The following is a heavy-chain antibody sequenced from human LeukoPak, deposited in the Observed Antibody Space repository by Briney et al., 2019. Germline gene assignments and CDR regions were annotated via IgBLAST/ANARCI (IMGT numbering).Heavy chain of an antibody. V-gene: IGHV4-59*11. D-gene: IGHD3-3*01. Sequence: SETLSLTCTVSGGSISRHYWTWIWQLPGKGLEWIGYISDSGSTSYNPSLKSRASISIATPRNQFYLELSSVTAADTAVYYCARSSRDFSSGYVGGYYYMDVWGKGTSVTVSS. CDR2: ISDSGST. J-gene: IGHJ6*03. CDR1: GGSISRHY. CDR3: ARSSRDFSSGYVGGYYYMDV.